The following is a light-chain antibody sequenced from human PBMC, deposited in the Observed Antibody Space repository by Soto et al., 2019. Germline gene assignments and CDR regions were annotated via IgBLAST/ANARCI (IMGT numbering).Light chain of an antibody. CDR3: QQYGSVSVWT. Sequence: IVWTQSPCTLSLSPGERATLSCTASQSVSSSYLAWYQHKPGQAPRLLIYRASSRATGIPDRCSGSGSGIDLLLSIGSLEAEDFAVYYCQQYGSVSVWTFGHRAKLEFQ. CDR1: QSVSSSY. J-gene: IGKJ1*01. CDR2: RAS. V-gene: IGKV3-20*01.